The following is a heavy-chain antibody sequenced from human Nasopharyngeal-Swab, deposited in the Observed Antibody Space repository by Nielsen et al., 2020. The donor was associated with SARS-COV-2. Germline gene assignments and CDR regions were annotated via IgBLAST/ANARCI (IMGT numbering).Heavy chain of an antibody. CDR1: GCSISSYY. CDR3: ARWRNRRGYSYALGSYYGMDV. J-gene: IGHJ6*02. Sequence: ESLKISCPVSGCSISSYYWSWIRQPPGKGLEWIGYIYYSGSTNYNPPLKSRVTISVDTSKNQFPLKLSSVTAADTAVYYCARWRNRRGYSYALGSYYGMDVWGQGTTVTVSS. V-gene: IGHV4-59*01. CDR2: IYYSGST. D-gene: IGHD5-18*01.